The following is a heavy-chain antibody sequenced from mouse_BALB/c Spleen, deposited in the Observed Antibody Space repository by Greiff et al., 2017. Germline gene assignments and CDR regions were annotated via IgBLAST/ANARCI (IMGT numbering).Heavy chain of an antibody. CDR3: ARGGDYYGSSYGWFAY. Sequence: EVMLVESGGGLVQPGGSLKLSCAASGFTFSSYGMSWVRQTPDKRLELVATINSNGGSTYYPDSVKGRFTISRDNAKNTLYLQMSSLKSEDTAMYYCARGGDYYGSSYGWFAYWGQGTLVTVSA. CDR2: INSNGGST. D-gene: IGHD1-1*01. CDR1: GFTFSSYG. J-gene: IGHJ3*01. V-gene: IGHV5-6-3*01.